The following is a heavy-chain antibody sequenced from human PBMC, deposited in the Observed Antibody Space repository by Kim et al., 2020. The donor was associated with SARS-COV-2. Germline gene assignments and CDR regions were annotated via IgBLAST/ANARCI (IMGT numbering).Heavy chain of an antibody. Sequence: GGSLRLSCAASGFTFSSYVMHWVRQAPGKGLEWVAVISYDGSKKYYADSVKGRFTISRDNSKNTLYLQMNSLRAEDTAVYYCSRDYGDLDYWGQGTLVTV. CDR2: ISYDGSKK. D-gene: IGHD4-17*01. CDR1: GFTFSSYV. J-gene: IGHJ4*02. CDR3: SRDYGDLDY. V-gene: IGHV3-30-3*01.